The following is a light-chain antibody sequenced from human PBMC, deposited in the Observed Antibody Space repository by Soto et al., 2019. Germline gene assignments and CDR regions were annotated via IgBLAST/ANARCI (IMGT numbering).Light chain of an antibody. J-gene: IGKJ4*01. CDR2: GAS. CDR1: QSVSNNY. CDR3: QQRSDWPPLT. Sequence: EIVLTQSPGTLSLSPGERATLSCRASQSVSNNYLAWYQQKPGQAPRLLIYGASNRATGIPARFRGSGSGTDFTLTISSLEPGDSAVYYCQQRSDWPPLTFGGGTKVDIK. V-gene: IGKV3-11*01.